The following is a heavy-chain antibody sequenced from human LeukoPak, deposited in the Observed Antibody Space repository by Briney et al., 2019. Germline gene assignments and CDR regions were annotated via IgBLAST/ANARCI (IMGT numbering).Heavy chain of an antibody. J-gene: IGHJ4*02. CDR1: GGSISSYY. D-gene: IGHD2-15*01. CDR2: IYYSGST. V-gene: IGHV4-59*08. CDR3: ASGLDCSGGSCYEFDY. Sequence: SETLSLTCTVSGGSISSYYWSWIRQPPGKGLEWIGYIYYSGSTNYNPSLKSRVTISVDTSKNQFSLKLSSVTAADTAVYYCASGLDCSGGSCYEFDYWGQGTLVTVSS.